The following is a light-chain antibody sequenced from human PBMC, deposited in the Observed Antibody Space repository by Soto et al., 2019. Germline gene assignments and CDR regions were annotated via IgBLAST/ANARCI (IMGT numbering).Light chain of an antibody. J-gene: IGLJ1*01. CDR3: QVWDSSSDQYV. Sequence: SYELTQPPSVSVAPGQTARTSCGGNNIGDKNVHWYQQRPGQAPVLVIYDDSDRPSGIAERLSGSNSGNTATLTINRVEVGDEADYFCQVWDSSSDQYVFGPGTKVTVL. CDR2: DDS. V-gene: IGLV3-21*02. CDR1: NIGDKN.